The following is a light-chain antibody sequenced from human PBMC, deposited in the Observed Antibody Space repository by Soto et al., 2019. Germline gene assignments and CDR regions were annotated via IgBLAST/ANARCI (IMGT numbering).Light chain of an antibody. CDR2: DAS. J-gene: IGKJ2*01. CDR1: QSVSSS. Sequence: EIVLTQSPATLSLSPGESATLSCRASQSVSSSLAWYQQKAGQAPRLLIYDASNRATGIPARFSGSGSGTDFTITISSLEPEDFAIYYCQQRITWPSTFGQGTKLEIK. V-gene: IGKV3-11*01. CDR3: QQRITWPST.